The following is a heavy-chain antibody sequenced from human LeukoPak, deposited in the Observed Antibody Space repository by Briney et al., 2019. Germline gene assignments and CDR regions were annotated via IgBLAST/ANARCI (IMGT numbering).Heavy chain of an antibody. V-gene: IGHV4-59*08. CDR1: GASISTYY. CDR3: ARHSTIEPRPDY. J-gene: IGHJ4*02. CDR2: IFYSGSTN. D-gene: IGHD6-6*01. Sequence: SETLSLTCTVSGASISTYYWSWIRQPPVKGLEWIGCIFYSGSTNSGNTNYNPSLKSQVTISVDTSKNQFSLKLSSVTAADTAVYYCARHSTIEPRPDYWGQGTLVTVSS.